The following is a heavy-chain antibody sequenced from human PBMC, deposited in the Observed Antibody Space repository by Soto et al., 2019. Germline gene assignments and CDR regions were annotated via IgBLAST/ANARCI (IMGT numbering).Heavy chain of an antibody. CDR1: GFTFSSFA. D-gene: IGHD5-18*01. V-gene: IGHV3-23*01. CDR2: ISGSGGDA. Sequence: EVQLLESGGGLVQPGGSLRLSCAASGFTFSSFALSWVRQAPGKGLQWVSAISGSGGDADYADSVKGRFTISRDNSKHTLFLQMNSLRADATAIYYCAGPAYSSQDYWGRGTLVTVSS. CDR3: AGPAYSSQDY. J-gene: IGHJ4*02.